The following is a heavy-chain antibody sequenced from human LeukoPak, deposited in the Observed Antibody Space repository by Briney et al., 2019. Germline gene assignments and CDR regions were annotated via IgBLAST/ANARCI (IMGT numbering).Heavy chain of an antibody. J-gene: IGHJ4*02. V-gene: IGHV3-21*01. D-gene: IGHD1-1*01. Sequence: GGSLRLSCVASGFTFSSYSMNWVRQAPGKGLEWISSISSSSSYKYYIDSVKGRFTISRDNAKNSLYLQMNSLRAEDTAVYYCARSAAGTYYWGQGTLVTVSS. CDR2: ISSSSSYK. CDR1: GFTFSSYS. CDR3: ARSAAGTYY.